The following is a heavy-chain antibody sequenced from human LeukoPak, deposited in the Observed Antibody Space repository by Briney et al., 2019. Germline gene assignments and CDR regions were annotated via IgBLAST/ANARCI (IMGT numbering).Heavy chain of an antibody. CDR3: AKYHSSSSWVGMDV. J-gene: IGHJ6*02. CDR1: GFTFSSYA. Sequence: GGSLRLSCAASGFTFSSYAMSWVRQAPGKGLEWVSAISGSGGSTYYADSVKGRFTISRDNSKNTLYLQMNSLRAEDTAVYYCAKYHSSSSWVGMDVWGQGTTVTVSS. CDR2: ISGSGGST. D-gene: IGHD6-13*01. V-gene: IGHV3-23*01.